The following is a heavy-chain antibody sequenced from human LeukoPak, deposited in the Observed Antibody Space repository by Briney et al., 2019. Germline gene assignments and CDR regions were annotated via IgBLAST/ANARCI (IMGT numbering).Heavy chain of an antibody. CDR3: ARVKVGATTNDWYFDL. D-gene: IGHD1-26*01. CDR2: IIPIFGTA. J-gene: IGHJ2*01. Sequence: GASVKVSCKASGGTFSSYAISWVRQAPGQGLEWMGGIIPIFGTANYAQKFQGRVTITADESTSTAYMELSSLRSEDTAVYYCARVKVGATTNDWYFDLWGRGTLVTVSS. CDR1: GGTFSSYA. V-gene: IGHV1-69*13.